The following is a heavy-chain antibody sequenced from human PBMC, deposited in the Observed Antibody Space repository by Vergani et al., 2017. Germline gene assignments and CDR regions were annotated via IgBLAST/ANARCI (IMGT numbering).Heavy chain of an antibody. V-gene: IGHV4-31*03. CDR3: ARETETNWYFDL. CDR2: IYYSESP. CDR1: GGSISSGGYY. Sequence: QVQLQESGPGLVKPSQTLSLTCTVSGGSISSGGYYWSWIRQHPGKGLEWIGYIYYSESPYYNPSLKSRVTISIDTSKNQFSLKLSSLTAADTAVYYCARETETNWYFDLWGRGTLVTVSS. J-gene: IGHJ2*01. D-gene: IGHD1-1*01.